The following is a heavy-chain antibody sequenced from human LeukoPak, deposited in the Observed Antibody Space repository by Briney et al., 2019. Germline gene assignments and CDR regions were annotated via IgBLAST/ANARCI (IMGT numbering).Heavy chain of an antibody. Sequence: SVKVSCRASGGTFSSYAISWVRQAPGQGLEWMGRIIPIFGTANYAQKFQGRVTITTDESTSTAYMELSSLRSEDTAVYYCAMGVVVAATIDYWGQGTLVTVSS. CDR2: IIPIFGTA. J-gene: IGHJ4*02. CDR1: GGTFSSYA. D-gene: IGHD2-15*01. V-gene: IGHV1-69*05. CDR3: AMGVVVAATIDY.